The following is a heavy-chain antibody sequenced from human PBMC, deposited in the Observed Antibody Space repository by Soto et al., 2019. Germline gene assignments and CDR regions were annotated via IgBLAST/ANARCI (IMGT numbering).Heavy chain of an antibody. CDR1: GGTFSSYA. CDR3: ARDAAARYSSGWYWFGP. D-gene: IGHD6-19*01. Sequence: QVQLVQSGTEVKKPGSSVKVSCKASGGTFSSYAISWVRQAPGQGLEWMGGIITIFGTAKYAQKFQGRVTITADKTTSTAYMELSSLRSEDTAVYYCARDAAARYSSGWYWFGPWGQGTLVTVSS. J-gene: IGHJ5*02. V-gene: IGHV1-69*06. CDR2: IITIFGTA.